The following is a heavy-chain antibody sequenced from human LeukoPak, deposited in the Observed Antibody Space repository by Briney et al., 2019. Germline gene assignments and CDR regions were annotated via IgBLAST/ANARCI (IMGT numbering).Heavy chain of an antibody. J-gene: IGHJ4*02. CDR2: IWRDGSNK. D-gene: IGHD1-26*01. V-gene: IGHV3-33*01. CDR1: GFSFNEYA. CDR3: ARHGSGSKYSDPLDF. Sequence: GRSLRLSCAASGFSFNEYAMHWVRQAPGKGLEWVAVIWRDGSNKYYADSVKGRFTVSRDNPKNTLNLQMDSLRVEDTAVYYCARHGSGSKYSDPLDFWGQGTLVTVSS.